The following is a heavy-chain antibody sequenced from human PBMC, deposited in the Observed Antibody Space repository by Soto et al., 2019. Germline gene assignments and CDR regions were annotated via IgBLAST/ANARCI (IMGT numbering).Heavy chain of an antibody. Sequence: SVKVSCKASGGTFSSYAISWVRQAPGQGLEWMGGIIPIFGTANYAQKFQGRVTITTDESTSTAYMELSSLRSEDTAVYYCARDSYDILTGYYPGGYYGMDVWGQGTTVTVSS. CDR2: IIPIFGTA. V-gene: IGHV1-69*05. CDR1: GGTFSSYA. CDR3: ARDSYDILTGYYPGGYYGMDV. D-gene: IGHD3-9*01. J-gene: IGHJ6*02.